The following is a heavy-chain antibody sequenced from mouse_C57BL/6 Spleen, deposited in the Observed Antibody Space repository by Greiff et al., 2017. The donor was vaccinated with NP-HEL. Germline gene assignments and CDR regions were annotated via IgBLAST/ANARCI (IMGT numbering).Heavy chain of an antibody. Sequence: EVQRVESGGGLVQPGGSLKLSCAASGFTFSDYYMYWVRQTPEKRLEWVAYISNGGGSTYYPDTVKGRFTISRDNAKNTLYLQMSRLKSEDTAMYYCASHYYGSSYRAMDYWGQGTSVTVSS. V-gene: IGHV5-12*01. J-gene: IGHJ4*01. CDR2: ISNGGGST. CDR3: ASHYYGSSYRAMDY. CDR1: GFTFSDYY. D-gene: IGHD1-1*01.